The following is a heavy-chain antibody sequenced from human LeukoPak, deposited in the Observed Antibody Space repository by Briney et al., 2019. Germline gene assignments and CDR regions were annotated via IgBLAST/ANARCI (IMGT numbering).Heavy chain of an antibody. CDR1: GVSFSGYY. CDR2: INHGGST. J-gene: IGHJ4*02. CDR3: ARDWVAGFDY. Sequence: TPSETLSLTCAVYGVSFSGYYWSWIRQPPGKGLEWIGEINHGGSTNYNPSLKSRVTISVDKSKNQFSLKLISVTAADTAVYYCARDWVAGFDYWGQGTLVTVSS. V-gene: IGHV4-34*01. D-gene: IGHD2-15*01.